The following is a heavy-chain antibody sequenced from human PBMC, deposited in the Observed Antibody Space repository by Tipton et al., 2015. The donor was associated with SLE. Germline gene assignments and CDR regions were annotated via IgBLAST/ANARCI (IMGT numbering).Heavy chain of an antibody. CDR3: ASQFPWAAGPYCGMDV. Sequence: TLSLTCTVSGGSISSSSYYWGWIRQPPGKGLEGIGSIYYSGSTYYNPSLKRRVTISVDTPKNQFSLKLSSVTAADTAVYYCASQFPWAAGPYCGMDVWGQGTTVTVSS. D-gene: IGHD6-13*01. CDR1: GGSISSSSYY. J-gene: IGHJ6*02. V-gene: IGHV4-39*07. CDR2: IYYSGST.